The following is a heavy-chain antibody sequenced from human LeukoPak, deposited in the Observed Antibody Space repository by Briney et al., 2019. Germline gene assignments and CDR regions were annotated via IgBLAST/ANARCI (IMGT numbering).Heavy chain of an antibody. CDR3: ARASDSSGYYLDY. V-gene: IGHV4-59*01. Sequence: SETLSPTCTVSGGSISSYYWSWIRQPPGKGLEWIGYIYYSGSTNYNPSLKSRVTISVDTSKNQFSLKLSSVTAADTAVYYCARASDSSGYYLDYWGQGTLVTVSS. J-gene: IGHJ4*02. CDR1: GGSISSYY. CDR2: IYYSGST. D-gene: IGHD3-22*01.